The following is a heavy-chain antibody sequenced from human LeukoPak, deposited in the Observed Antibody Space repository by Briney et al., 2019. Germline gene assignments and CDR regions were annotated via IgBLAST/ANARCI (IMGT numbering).Heavy chain of an antibody. J-gene: IGHJ6*02. CDR3: ARVRTRYYGMDV. CDR1: GFTFSSYW. CDR2: INSDGSST. Sequence: PGGSLRLSCAASGFTFSSYWMHWVRQAPGKGLVWVSRINSDGSSTSYADSVKGRFTISRDNAKNTLYLQMNSLRAEDTAVYHCARVRTRYYGMDVWGQGTTVTVSS. V-gene: IGHV3-74*01. D-gene: IGHD2-2*01.